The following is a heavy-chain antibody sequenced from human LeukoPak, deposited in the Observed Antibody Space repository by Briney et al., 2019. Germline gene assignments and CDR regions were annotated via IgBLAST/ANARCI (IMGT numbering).Heavy chain of an antibody. Sequence: PGGSLRLSCAASGFTFSSYAMHWVRQAPGKGLEWVAVISYDGSNKYYADSVKGRFTISRDNSKNTLYLQMNSQRAEDTAVYYCARDGAAIPYYFDYWGQGTLVTVSS. J-gene: IGHJ4*02. CDR1: GFTFSSYA. D-gene: IGHD2-2*02. CDR2: ISYDGSNK. V-gene: IGHV3-30*04. CDR3: ARDGAAIPYYFDY.